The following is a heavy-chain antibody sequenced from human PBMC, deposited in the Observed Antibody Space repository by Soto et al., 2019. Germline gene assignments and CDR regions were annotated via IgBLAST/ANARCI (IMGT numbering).Heavy chain of an antibody. CDR1: GFTFSSYA. CDR2: ISGSGGST. CDR3: VNLRGVIIRGYFDY. D-gene: IGHD3-10*01. V-gene: IGHV3-23*01. Sequence: PGGSLRFSCAASGFTFSSYAMSWVRQAPGKGLEWVSAISGSGGSTYYADSVKGRFTISRDNSKNTLYLQMNSLRAEDTAVYYCVNLRGVIIRGYFDYWGQGTLVTVSS. J-gene: IGHJ4*02.